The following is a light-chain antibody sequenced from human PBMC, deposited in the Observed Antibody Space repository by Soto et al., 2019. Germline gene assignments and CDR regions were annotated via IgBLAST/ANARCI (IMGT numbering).Light chain of an antibody. CDR2: EVS. J-gene: IGLJ2*01. Sequence: QSALTQPASVSGSLGQSITISCTGTSSDVGAYNYVSWYQQHPGKAPKLMIFEVSDRPSGVSNRFSGSKSGNTASLTISGPQAEDEADYYCSSYTSSNTLVFGGGTKLTVL. CDR3: SSYTSSNTLV. CDR1: SSDVGAYNY. V-gene: IGLV2-14*01.